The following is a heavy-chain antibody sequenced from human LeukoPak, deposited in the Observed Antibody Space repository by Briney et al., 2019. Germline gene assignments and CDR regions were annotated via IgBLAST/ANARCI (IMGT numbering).Heavy chain of an antibody. CDR3: ARAVSGRFDY. D-gene: IGHD6-19*01. V-gene: IGHV4-59*08. CDR1: GGSMSPYH. J-gene: IGHJ4*02. Sequence: PSETLSLTCTVSGGSMSPYHWGCIRQPPGEGLEWTGYIYYSGSTNYNPSLNSRVTISVDTSKNQFSLRLSSVTAADTGIYYCARAVSGRFDYWGQGTLVTVSS. CDR2: IYYSGST.